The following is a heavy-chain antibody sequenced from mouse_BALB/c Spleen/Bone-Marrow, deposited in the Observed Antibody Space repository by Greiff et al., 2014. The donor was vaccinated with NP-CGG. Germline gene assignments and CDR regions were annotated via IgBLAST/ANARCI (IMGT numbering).Heavy chain of an antibody. CDR3: ARYLYDNTATFDY. Sequence: EVKLVQSGAELVKPGASVKLSCTASGFNFNDTYMHWVKQRPEQGLEWIGRIDPANGNTKYDPKFQGKATITADTSSNTAYLQLRSLTSEDTAFYYCARYLYDNTATFDYWGQGTTLTVSS. CDR1: GFNFNDTY. D-gene: IGHD1-2*01. J-gene: IGHJ2*01. CDR2: IDPANGNT. V-gene: IGHV14-3*02.